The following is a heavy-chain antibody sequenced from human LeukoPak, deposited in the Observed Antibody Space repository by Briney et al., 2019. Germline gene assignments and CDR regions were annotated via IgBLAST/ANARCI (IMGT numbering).Heavy chain of an antibody. Sequence: PGGSLRLSCAASGFTFSNYEMNWVRQAPGKGLEWISYISASGNPMFYADSVKGRLTISRDNAKNSLYLQMNSLRAEDTAIYYCAKDGGSGILYWGQGTLVTVSS. V-gene: IGHV3-48*03. CDR1: GFTFSNYE. J-gene: IGHJ4*02. CDR2: ISASGNPM. D-gene: IGHD3-10*01. CDR3: AKDGGSGILY.